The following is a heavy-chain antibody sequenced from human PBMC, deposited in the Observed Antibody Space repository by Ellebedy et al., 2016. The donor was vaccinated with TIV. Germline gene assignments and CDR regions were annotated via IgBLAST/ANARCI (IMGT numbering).Heavy chain of an antibody. CDR2: IYSGGST. J-gene: IGHJ4*02. CDR1: GFTVSSNY. Sequence: GESLKISCAASGFTVSSNYMSWVRQAPGKGLEWVSVIYSGGSTYYADSVKGRFTISRDNSKNTLYLQMNSLRAEDTAVYYCASRDGYTNFDYWGQGTLVTVSS. D-gene: IGHD5-24*01. V-gene: IGHV3-66*01. CDR3: ASRDGYTNFDY.